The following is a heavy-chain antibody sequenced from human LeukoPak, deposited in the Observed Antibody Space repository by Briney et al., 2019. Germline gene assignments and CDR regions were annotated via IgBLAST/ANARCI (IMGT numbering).Heavy chain of an antibody. CDR1: RFTFNNYA. CDR3: AKGAQQLVYWVDY. D-gene: IGHD6-13*01. J-gene: IGHJ4*02. Sequence: GGSLRLSCAASRFTFNNYAMSWVRQAPGKGLEWVSVVSGSGGSTYYADSVKGRFTISRDNSKNTLYLQMNSLRAEDTAVYYCAKGAQQLVYWVDYWGQGTLVTVSS. CDR2: VSGSGGST. V-gene: IGHV3-23*01.